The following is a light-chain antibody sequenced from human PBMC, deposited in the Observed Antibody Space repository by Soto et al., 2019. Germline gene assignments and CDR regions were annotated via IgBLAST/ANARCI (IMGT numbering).Light chain of an antibody. CDR2: GAS. CDR3: QQYNNWPLT. CDR1: QSVSSN. J-gene: IGKJ5*01. V-gene: IGKV3-15*01. Sequence: EIVMTQSPATLSVSPGERATLSCRASQSVSSNLAWYQQKPGQAPRLLIYGASTRATGFPARFSGSGSGTEFTLTISRLQSEDFAVYYCQQYNNWPLTFGQGTRLEIK.